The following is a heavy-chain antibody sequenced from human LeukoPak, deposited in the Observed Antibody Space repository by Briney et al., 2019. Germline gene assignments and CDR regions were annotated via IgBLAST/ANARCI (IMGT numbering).Heavy chain of an antibody. D-gene: IGHD4-11*01. J-gene: IGHJ4*02. CDR1: GGSFSGYY. CDR3: ARGGVRGVTTTVMNY. Sequence: SETLSLTCAVYGGSFSGYYWSWIRQPPGKGLEWIGEINHSGSTNYNPSLKSRVTISVDTSTNQFSLKLSSVAAADTAVYYCARGGVRGVTTTVMNYWGQGTLVTVSS. V-gene: IGHV4-34*01. CDR2: INHSGST.